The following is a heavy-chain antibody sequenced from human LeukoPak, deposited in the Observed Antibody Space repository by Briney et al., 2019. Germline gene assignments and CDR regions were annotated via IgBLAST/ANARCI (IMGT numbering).Heavy chain of an antibody. V-gene: IGHV4-59*01. CDR1: GGSISSDY. Sequence: SETLSLTCTVSGGSISSDYWRWIRQPPGKGVEWVGYIYYSGRTFYNPSLKSRVTMSVDTSKTQFSLKLSSVTAADTAIYYCARGFYSPAYWGQGTHVTVSS. CDR3: ARGFYSPAY. J-gene: IGHJ4*02. CDR2: IYYSGRT. D-gene: IGHD4-11*01.